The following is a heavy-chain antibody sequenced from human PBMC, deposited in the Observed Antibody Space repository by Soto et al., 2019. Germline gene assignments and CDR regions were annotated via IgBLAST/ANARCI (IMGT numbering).Heavy chain of an antibody. J-gene: IGHJ5*02. D-gene: IGHD2-15*01. V-gene: IGHV1-18*01. Sequence: QVQLVQSGAEVKKPGASVKVSCKASGYTFTTHGISCVRQVPGQWLEWMGWVRGDNGHTNYAQSLQGRVTMTTDTSTNTAYMELRSLRPDDTAVYYCARDLGYCRSGTCYREWFDPWGQGTMVTVSS. CDR1: GYTFTTHG. CDR3: ARDLGYCRSGTCYREWFDP. CDR2: VRGDNGHT.